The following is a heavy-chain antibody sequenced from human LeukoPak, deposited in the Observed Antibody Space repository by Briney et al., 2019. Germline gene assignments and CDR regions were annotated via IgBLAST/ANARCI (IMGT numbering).Heavy chain of an antibody. V-gene: IGHV3-9*01. CDR1: GFTFDDYA. Sequence: GRSLRLSCAASGFTFDDYAMHWVWQAPGKGLEWVSGISWNSGSIGYADSVKGRFTISRDNAKNSLYLQMNSLRAEDTALYYCAKDQVGFWRYWGAFDIWGQGTMVTVSS. CDR3: AKDQVGFWRYWGAFDI. D-gene: IGHD2-8*02. J-gene: IGHJ3*02. CDR2: ISWNSGSI.